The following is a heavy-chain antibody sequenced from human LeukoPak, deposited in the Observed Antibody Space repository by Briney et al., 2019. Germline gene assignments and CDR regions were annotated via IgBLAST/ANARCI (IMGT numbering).Heavy chain of an antibody. Sequence: SETLSLTCTVSDGSITGYYWSWIRQSPGKGREWIGYIFDSGSTNYNPSLQSRVTISVDTSKNYFSLKLRSVTAADTAVYYCARGPITFIRGGHFDYWGQGALVTVSS. D-gene: IGHD3-10*01. CDR3: ARGPITFIRGGHFDY. CDR1: DGSITGYY. CDR2: IFDSGST. J-gene: IGHJ4*02. V-gene: IGHV4-59*01.